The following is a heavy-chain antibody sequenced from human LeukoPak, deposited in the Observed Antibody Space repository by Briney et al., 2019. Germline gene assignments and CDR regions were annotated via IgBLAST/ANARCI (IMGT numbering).Heavy chain of an antibody. CDR2: IYSSGST. D-gene: IGHD6-6*01. V-gene: IGHV4-4*07. CDR3: ARGTIAARFDY. J-gene: IGHJ4*02. Sequence: SETLSLTCTASGGSISLYYWSWIRQPAGKGLEWIGRIYSSGSTNYNPSLKSRVTMSVDTSKNHFSLKLSSVTAADTAVYYCARGTIAARFDYWGQGTLVSVYS. CDR1: GGSISLYY.